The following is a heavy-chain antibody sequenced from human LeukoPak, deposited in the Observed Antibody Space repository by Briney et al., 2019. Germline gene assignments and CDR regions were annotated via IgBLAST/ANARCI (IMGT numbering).Heavy chain of an antibody. V-gene: IGHV3-23*01. Sequence: GGSLRLSCAASGFTFSSYAMSWVRQAPGKGLEWVSAISGSGGSTYYADSVKGRFTISRDNSKNTLYLQMNSLRAEDTAVYYCSKKGQSEDYGKPGWGQGTLVTVSS. J-gene: IGHJ4*02. D-gene: IGHD4-17*01. CDR1: GFTFSSYA. CDR2: ISGSGGST. CDR3: SKKGQSEDYGKPG.